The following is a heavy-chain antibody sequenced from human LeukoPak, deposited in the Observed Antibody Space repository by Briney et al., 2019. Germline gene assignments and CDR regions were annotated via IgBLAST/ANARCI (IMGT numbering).Heavy chain of an antibody. V-gene: IGHV4-38-2*01. CDR3: ARHHGYSSSSHYFDY. CDR2: IYHSEST. J-gene: IGHJ4*02. CDR1: GYSISSGYY. Sequence: SETLSLTCAVSGYSISSGYYCGWIRQPPGKGLEWIGSIYHSESTYYNPSLKSRVTISVDTSKNQFSLKLSSVTAADTAVYYCARHHGYSSSSHYFDYWGQGTLVTVSS. D-gene: IGHD6-6*01.